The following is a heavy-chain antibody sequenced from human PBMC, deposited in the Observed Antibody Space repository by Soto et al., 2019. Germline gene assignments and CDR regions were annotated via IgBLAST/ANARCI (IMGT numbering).Heavy chain of an antibody. CDR1: GYTFTSYA. V-gene: IGHV1-3*01. D-gene: IGHD2-15*01. J-gene: IGHJ5*02. CDR2: INAGNGNT. Sequence: ASVKVSCKGSGYTFTSYAMHWVGQAPGKRVEWLGWINAGNGNTKYSQKFQGRVTITRDTSASTAYMELSSLRSEDTAVYYCARSYCSGGSCYSVPTNWFDPWGQGTLVTVSS. CDR3: ARSYCSGGSCYSVPTNWFDP.